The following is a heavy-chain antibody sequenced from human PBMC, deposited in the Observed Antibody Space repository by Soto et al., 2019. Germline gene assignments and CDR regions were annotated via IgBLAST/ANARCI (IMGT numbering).Heavy chain of an antibody. Sequence: QLQLVQSGAEVKKPGSSVKVFCKASGGTFSSYTISWVRQAPGQGLEWMGRIIPILGIANYALKFQGSVTTTADKPTSTAYMEPSSLRSEDTAVYYCARSTPELGGQQPPGYWGQGTLVTVAS. D-gene: IGHD6-13*01. J-gene: IGHJ4*02. CDR1: GGTFSSYT. CDR3: ARSTPELGGQQPPGY. V-gene: IGHV1-69*02. CDR2: IIPILGIA.